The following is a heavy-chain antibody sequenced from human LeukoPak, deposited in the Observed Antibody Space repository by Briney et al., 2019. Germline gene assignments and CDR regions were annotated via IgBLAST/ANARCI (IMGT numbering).Heavy chain of an antibody. J-gene: IGHJ4*02. D-gene: IGHD6-19*01. CDR3: ASRGIAVAGTDY. CDR2: ISSSSSYI. V-gene: IGHV3-21*01. Sequence: GGSLRLSCAASGFTFSSYSMNWVRQAPGKGLEWVSSISSSSSYIYYADSVKGRFTISRDNAKNSLYLQMNSLRAEDTAVYYCASRGIAVAGTDYWGQGTLVTVSS. CDR1: GFTFSSYS.